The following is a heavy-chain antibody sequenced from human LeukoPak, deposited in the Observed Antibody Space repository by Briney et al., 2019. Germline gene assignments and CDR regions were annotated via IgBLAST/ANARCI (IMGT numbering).Heavy chain of an antibody. CDR3: ARDPPHVSWLFDY. CDR1: GFTISSYW. Sequence: PGGSLRLSRAASGFTISSYWMNWVRQAPGKGLEWVANVDPDGSGKYYIDSVKGRFTVSRDNAKNSLYLQMTSLRAEDTAVYYCARDPPHVSWLFDYWGQGTLVTVSS. V-gene: IGHV3-7*03. J-gene: IGHJ4*02. CDR2: VDPDGSGK. D-gene: IGHD3-16*01.